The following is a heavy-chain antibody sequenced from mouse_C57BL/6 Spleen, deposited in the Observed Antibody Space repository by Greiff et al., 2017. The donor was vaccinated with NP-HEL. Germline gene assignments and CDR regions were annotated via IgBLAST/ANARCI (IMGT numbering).Heavy chain of an antibody. J-gene: IGHJ1*03. Sequence: EVQGVESGGGLVKPGGSLKLSCAASGFTFSDYGMHWVRQAPEKGLEWVAYISSGSSTIYYADTVKGRFTISRDNAKNTLFLQMTSLRSEDKAMYYCARQDYYGSSYGYFDVWGTGTTVTVSS. CDR1: GFTFSDYG. V-gene: IGHV5-17*01. CDR2: ISSGSSTI. D-gene: IGHD1-1*01. CDR3: ARQDYYGSSYGYFDV.